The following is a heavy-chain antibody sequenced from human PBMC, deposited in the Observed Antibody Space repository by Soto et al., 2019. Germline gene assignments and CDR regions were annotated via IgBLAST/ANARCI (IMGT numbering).Heavy chain of an antibody. CDR1: GFTFSSYA. CDR3: AKVSGILSGYYYFDY. Sequence: EVQLLESGGGLVQPGGSLRLSCAASGFTFSSYAMSWVRQAPGKGLEWVSAISGSGGSTYYADSVKGRFTISRDNSNNTLYLQMNSVRAEDTAVYYCAKVSGILSGYYYFDYWGQGTLVTVSS. J-gene: IGHJ4*02. D-gene: IGHD3-9*01. CDR2: ISGSGGST. V-gene: IGHV3-23*01.